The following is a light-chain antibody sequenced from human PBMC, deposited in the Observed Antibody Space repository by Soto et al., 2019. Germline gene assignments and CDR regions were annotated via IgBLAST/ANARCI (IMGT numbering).Light chain of an antibody. CDR1: QSISSY. Sequence: DIQMTQSPSSLSASVGDRVTITCRASQSISSYLNWYQQKPGKAPNVLIYAASSLQSGVPSRFSGSGSGTDFTLTISSLQPEDSATYYCQQSYSTPWTFGQGTKVDIK. J-gene: IGKJ1*01. V-gene: IGKV1-39*01. CDR2: AAS. CDR3: QQSYSTPWT.